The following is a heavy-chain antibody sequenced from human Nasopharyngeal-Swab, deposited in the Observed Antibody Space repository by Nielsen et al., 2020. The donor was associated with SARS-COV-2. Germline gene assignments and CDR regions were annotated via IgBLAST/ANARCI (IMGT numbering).Heavy chain of an antibody. D-gene: IGHD2-21*02. Sequence: GESLKISCAASGFTFNRYSMNWVRQAPGKGLGWVSYISSSSSNIYYADSVKGRFTISRDNAKNSLYLQMNSLRDEDTAVYYCARAQQAYCGGDCYPHYYGMDVWGQGTTVTVSS. CDR1: GFTFNRYS. CDR3: ARAQQAYCGGDCYPHYYGMDV. V-gene: IGHV3-48*02. CDR2: ISSSSSNI. J-gene: IGHJ6*02.